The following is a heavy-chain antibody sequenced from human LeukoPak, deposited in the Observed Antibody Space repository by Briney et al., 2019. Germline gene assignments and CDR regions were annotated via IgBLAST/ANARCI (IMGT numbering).Heavy chain of an antibody. J-gene: IGHJ4*02. Sequence: GGSLRLSCAASGFSFSTYSMNWVRQAPGKGLEWVSSISRNSRYIYYADSMRGRFAISRDNAKNSLYLQMNSLKPEDTAVYYCARVAEAAAFDSWGQGTLVTVSS. CDR2: ISRNSRYI. D-gene: IGHD6-13*01. V-gene: IGHV3-21*06. CDR1: GFSFSTYS. CDR3: ARVAEAAAFDS.